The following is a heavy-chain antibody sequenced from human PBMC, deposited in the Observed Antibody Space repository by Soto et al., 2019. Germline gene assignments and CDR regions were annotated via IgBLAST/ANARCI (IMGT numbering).Heavy chain of an antibody. CDR1: GGSFSGYY. Sequence: SETLSLTCAVYGGSFSGYYWSWIRQPPGKGLEWIGEINHSGSTNYNPSLKSRVTISVDTSKNQFSLKLSSVTAADTAVYYCARGTQWLVRYYFDYWGQGTLVTVS. CDR3: ARGTQWLVRYYFDY. CDR2: INHSGST. D-gene: IGHD6-19*01. V-gene: IGHV4-34*01. J-gene: IGHJ4*02.